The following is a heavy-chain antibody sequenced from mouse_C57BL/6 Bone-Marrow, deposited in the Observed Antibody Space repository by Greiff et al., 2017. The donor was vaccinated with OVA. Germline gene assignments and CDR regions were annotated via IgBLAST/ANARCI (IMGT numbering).Heavy chain of an antibody. CDR3: AREDGYYVGFAY. CDR2: IDPSDSYT. J-gene: IGHJ3*01. CDR1: GYTFTSYW. Sequence: VQLQQPGAELVKPGASVKLSCKASGYTFTSYWMQWVKQRPGQGLEWIGEIDPSDSYTNYNQKFKGKATLTVDTSSSTAYMQLSSLTSEDSAVYYCAREDGYYVGFAYWGQGTLVTVSA. D-gene: IGHD2-3*01. V-gene: IGHV1-50*01.